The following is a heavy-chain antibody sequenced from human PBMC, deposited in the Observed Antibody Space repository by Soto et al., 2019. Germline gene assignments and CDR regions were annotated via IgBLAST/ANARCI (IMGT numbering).Heavy chain of an antibody. J-gene: IGHJ6*02. CDR1: GFIFSDYF. Sequence: SVKVSCKASGFIFSDYFMHWVRQAPGQGVEWMGIINSSGDSRDYAQKFQGIVTITRDTSTSTVYMELSSLRDEDTAVYYCAKTPTGTPLWYYGMDVWGQGTKVSVSS. V-gene: IGHV1-46*01. D-gene: IGHD1-1*01. CDR3: AKTPTGTPLWYYGMDV. CDR2: INSSGDSR.